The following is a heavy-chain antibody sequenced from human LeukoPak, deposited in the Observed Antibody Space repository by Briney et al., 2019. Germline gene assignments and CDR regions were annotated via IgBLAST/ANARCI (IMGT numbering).Heavy chain of an antibody. D-gene: IGHD2-2*01. CDR1: GYTFTSYG. Sequence: ASVKVSCKASGYTFTSYGISWVRQAPGQGLEWMGWISAYNGNTNYAQKLQGRVTMTTDTSTSTAYMELRSLRSDDTAVYYCARDLTACSSTSCYGAPFDYWGQGTLVTVSS. J-gene: IGHJ4*02. CDR2: ISAYNGNT. CDR3: ARDLTACSSTSCYGAPFDY. V-gene: IGHV1-18*01.